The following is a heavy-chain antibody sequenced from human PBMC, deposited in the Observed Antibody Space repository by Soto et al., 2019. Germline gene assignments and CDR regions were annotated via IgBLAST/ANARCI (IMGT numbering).Heavy chain of an antibody. CDR3: ARTPAEGYYYGMDV. V-gene: IGHV1-2*02. J-gene: IGHJ6*02. CDR2: INPNSGGT. CDR1: GYTFTGYY. Sequence: ASVKVSCKASGYTFTGYYMHWVRQAPGQGLEWMGWINPNSGGTNYARKFQGRVTMTRDTSISTAYMELSRLRSDDTAVYYCARTPAEGYYYGMDVWGQGPRSPSP.